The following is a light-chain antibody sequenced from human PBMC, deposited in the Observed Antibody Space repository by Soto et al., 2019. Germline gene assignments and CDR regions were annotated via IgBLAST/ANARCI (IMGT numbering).Light chain of an antibody. Sequence: DIQMTQSPSTLSASVGDRVTITCRASQSISGWLAWYQQKPGKAPKLLIYKASSLESGVPSRFSGSGSGPEFTLTISSLQPDDFATYYCQQYDSLVTFGPGTKVDIK. CDR1: QSISGW. CDR2: KAS. V-gene: IGKV1-5*03. CDR3: QQYDSLVT. J-gene: IGKJ3*01.